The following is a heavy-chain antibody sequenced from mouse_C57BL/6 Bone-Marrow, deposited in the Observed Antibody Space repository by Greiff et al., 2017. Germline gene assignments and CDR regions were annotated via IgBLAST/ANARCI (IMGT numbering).Heavy chain of an antibody. CDR3: ARHRYYGRSYYWYFDV. Sequence: EVMLVESGGGLVQPGGSLKLSCAASGFTFSDYYMYWVRQTPEKRLEWVAYISNGGGSTYYPDTVKGGFTISRDNAKNTLYLQMSRLKSEDTAMYYWARHRYYGRSYYWYFDVWGTGTTVTVSS. D-gene: IGHD1-1*01. CDR2: ISNGGGST. J-gene: IGHJ1*03. CDR1: GFTFSDYY. V-gene: IGHV5-12*01.